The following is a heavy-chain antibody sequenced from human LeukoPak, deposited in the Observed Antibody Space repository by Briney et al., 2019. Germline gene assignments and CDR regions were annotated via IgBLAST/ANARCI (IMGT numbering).Heavy chain of an antibody. V-gene: IGHV4-38-2*02. D-gene: IGHD2-2*02. Sequence: PSETLSLTCTVSGYSISSGYYWGWIRQPPGKGLEWIGSIYHSGSTYYNPSLKSRVTISVDTSKNQFSLKLSSVTAADTAVYYCARRGRPGGYCSSTSCYRGMWELLPFLYWGQGTLVTVSS. CDR2: IYHSGST. CDR3: ARRGRPGGYCSSTSCYRGMWELLPFLY. J-gene: IGHJ4*02. CDR1: GYSISSGYY.